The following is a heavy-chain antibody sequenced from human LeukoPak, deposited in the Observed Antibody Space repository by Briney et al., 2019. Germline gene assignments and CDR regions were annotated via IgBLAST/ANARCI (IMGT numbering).Heavy chain of an antibody. J-gene: IGHJ4*02. V-gene: IGHV3-30-3*01. Sequence: GGSLKLSCAASGFTFSGYAMHWVRQAPGKGLEWLAVISYDGSNEYYADSVKGRFTISRDNSKNTLYLQMNSLSVEDTAVYYCARVGYYASGPFSYFDYWGQGTLVTVSS. CDR2: ISYDGSNE. D-gene: IGHD3-10*01. CDR3: ARVGYYASGPFSYFDY. CDR1: GFTFSGYA.